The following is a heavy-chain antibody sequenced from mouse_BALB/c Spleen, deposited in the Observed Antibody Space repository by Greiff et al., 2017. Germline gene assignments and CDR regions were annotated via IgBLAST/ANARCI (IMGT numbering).Heavy chain of an antibody. CDR3: NAPIYYDYDEVAD. J-gene: IGHJ3*01. Sequence: VQLQQSGAELVRSGASVKLSCTASGFNIKDYYMHWVKQRPEQGLEWIGWIDPEYGDTEYAPKFQGKATMTADTSSNTAYLQLSSLTSEDTAVYYCNAPIYYDYDEVADWGQGTLVTVAA. CDR2: IDPEYGDT. CDR1: GFNIKDYY. D-gene: IGHD2-4*01. V-gene: IGHV14-4*02.